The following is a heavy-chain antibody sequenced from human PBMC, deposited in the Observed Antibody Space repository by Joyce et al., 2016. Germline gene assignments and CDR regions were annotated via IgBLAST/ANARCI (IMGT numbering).Heavy chain of an antibody. Sequence: QVQLVQSGAAVKQPGASVKVSCQTSGYNFITYAMHWVRQAPGQRLEWMRSSNAGDGKTKDSQKFQGRVTLTRDTSATTAYMELSSLRSEDTAAYYRARVESRYGDFTAPFDSWGQGTRVTVSS. CDR2: SNAGDGKT. V-gene: IGHV1-3*01. J-gene: IGHJ4*02. D-gene: IGHD2-21*02. CDR3: ARVESRYGDFTAPFDS. CDR1: GYNFITYA.